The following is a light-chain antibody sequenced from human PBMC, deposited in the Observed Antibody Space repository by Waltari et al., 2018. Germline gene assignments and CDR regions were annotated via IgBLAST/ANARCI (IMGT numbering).Light chain of an antibody. Sequence: DIVMTQSPDSLAVSLGERATINCKSSQSVLYSSDNRNYLAWYQQKPGQPPNLLIYWASTRESGVPDRFSGSGSGTDFTLTISSLQAEDLAVYYCQQSYSTPLTFGQGTKLEVK. J-gene: IGKJ2*01. V-gene: IGKV4-1*01. CDR3: QQSYSTPLT. CDR1: QSVLYSSDNRNY. CDR2: WAS.